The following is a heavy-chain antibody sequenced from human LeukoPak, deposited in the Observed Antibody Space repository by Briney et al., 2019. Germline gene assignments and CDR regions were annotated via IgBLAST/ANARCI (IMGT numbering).Heavy chain of an antibody. CDR1: GFTFSSYA. V-gene: IGHV3-30-3*01. CDR2: ISYDGSNK. J-gene: IGHJ1*01. CDR3: ARVSSGWLAGFQH. Sequence: GGSLRLSCAASGFTFSSYAMHWVRQAPGKGLEWVAVISYDGSNKYYADSVKGRFTISRDNSKNTLYLQMNSLRAEDTAVYYCARVSSGWLAGFQHWGQGTLVTVSS. D-gene: IGHD6-19*01.